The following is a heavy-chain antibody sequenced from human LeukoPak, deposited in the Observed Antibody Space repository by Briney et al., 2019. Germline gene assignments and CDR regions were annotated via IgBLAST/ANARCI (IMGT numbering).Heavy chain of an antibody. V-gene: IGHV3-21*01. CDR3: ACLIAVAASRP. Sequence: PGGTLRLSCAASRFIFSSYGMSWVRQAPGKGLEWVSSISSSSSYIYYADSVKGRFTISRDNAKSSLYLQMNSLRAEDTAVYYCACLIAVAASRPWGQGTLVTVSS. CDR1: RFIFSSYG. D-gene: IGHD6-19*01. CDR2: ISSSSSYI. J-gene: IGHJ5*02.